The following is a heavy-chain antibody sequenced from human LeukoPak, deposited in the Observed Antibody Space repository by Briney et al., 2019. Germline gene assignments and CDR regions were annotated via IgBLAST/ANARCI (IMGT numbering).Heavy chain of an antibody. D-gene: IGHD2-15*01. J-gene: IGHJ6*03. CDR3: AREALYCSGGSCHYYYYYMDV. V-gene: IGHV4-34*01. CDR2: INHSGSI. CDR1: GGSFSGYY. Sequence: PSETLSLTCAVYGGSFSGYYWSWFRHPPGKGLEWIGEINHSGSINYNPSLKSRVTISVDTSKNQFSLKLSSVTAADTAVYYCAREALYCSGGSCHYYYYYMDVWGKGTTVTVSS.